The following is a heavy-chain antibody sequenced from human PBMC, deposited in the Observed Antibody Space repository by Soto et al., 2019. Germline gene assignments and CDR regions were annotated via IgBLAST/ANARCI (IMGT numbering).Heavy chain of an antibody. D-gene: IGHD2-15*01. V-gene: IGHV3-72*01. CDR3: ARGGYCGGRSCYSDYYGMDV. J-gene: IGHJ6*02. CDR2: TRNKANSYTT. Sequence: EVQLVESGGGLVQPGGSLRLSCAASGFTFSDHYMDWVRQAPGKGLEWVGRTRNKANSYTTEYAASVKGRFTISRDDSKNSLYLQMNSLRTGDTAVYYCARGGYCGGRSCYSDYYGMDVWGQGTTVTVSS. CDR1: GFTFSDHY.